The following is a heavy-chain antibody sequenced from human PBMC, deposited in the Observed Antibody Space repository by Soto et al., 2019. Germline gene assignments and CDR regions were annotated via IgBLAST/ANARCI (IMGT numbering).Heavy chain of an antibody. CDR3: TQSIAARPVLCSYDV. CDR2: IYWDDDK. Sequence: QITLKESGPTLVKPTQTLTLTCTFSGLSLSTPGVGVGWIRQPPGKALEWLAVIYWDDDKRYSPSLKSRLTISKDTSKNQVVLTMTNMDPVDTATYYCTQSIAARPVLCSYDVWGQGTMVTVSS. D-gene: IGHD6-6*01. CDR1: GLSLSTPGVG. V-gene: IGHV2-5*02. J-gene: IGHJ3*01.